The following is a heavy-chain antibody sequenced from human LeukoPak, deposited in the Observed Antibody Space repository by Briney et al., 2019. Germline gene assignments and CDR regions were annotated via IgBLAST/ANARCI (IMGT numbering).Heavy chain of an antibody. D-gene: IGHD3-9*01. CDR2: ISSSSSTI. J-gene: IGHJ3*01. CDR1: GFTFSSYS. V-gene: IGHV3-48*01. CDR3: ARVPVETLRYSRLPAG. Sequence: GGSLRLSCAASGFTFSSYSMNWVRQAPGKGLEWVSYISSSSSTIYYADSVKGRFTISRDNAKNSLYLQMNSLRAEDTAVYYCARVPVETLRYSRLPAGWGQGTMVTVSS.